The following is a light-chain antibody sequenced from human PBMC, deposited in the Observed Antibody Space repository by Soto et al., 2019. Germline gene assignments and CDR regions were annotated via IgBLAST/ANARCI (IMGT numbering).Light chain of an antibody. J-gene: IGLJ1*01. CDR2: NNH. V-gene: IGLV1-44*01. CDR1: SSNIGSKT. Sequence: QSVLTQAPSASGTPGQRVTISCSGSSSNIGSKTVNWYQQLPGMAPKLLIFNNHQRPSGVPDRFSGSKSGTSASLAISGLXXXXXXXYYCAAWDDSLNACVFGTGTKLTVL. CDR3: AAWDDSLNACV.